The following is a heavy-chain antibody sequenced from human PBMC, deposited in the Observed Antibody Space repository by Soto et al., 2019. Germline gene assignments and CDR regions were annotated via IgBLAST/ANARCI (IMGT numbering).Heavy chain of an antibody. J-gene: IGHJ4*02. CDR3: ARSAVTVTPYYSDY. V-gene: IGHV3-72*01. D-gene: IGHD2-21*02. CDR1: GFTFSDHY. CDR2: IRNKANSYTT. Sequence: EVQLVESGEGLVQPGGSLRLSCAASGFTFSDHYMDWVRQAPGKGLEWVGRIRNKANSYTTEYAASVKGRFTISRDDSRNSLYLQMNSLKTEDTAVYYCARSAVTVTPYYSDYWGQGTLVTVSS.